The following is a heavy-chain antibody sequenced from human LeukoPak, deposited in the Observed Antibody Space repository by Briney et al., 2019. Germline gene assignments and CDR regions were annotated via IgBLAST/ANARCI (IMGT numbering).Heavy chain of an antibody. V-gene: IGHV4-38-2*02. Sequence: PSETLSLTCTVSGHSISSGYYWGWIRQPPGKGLEWIGSIYHSGSTYYNPSLKSRVTISVDTSKNQFSLKLSSVTAADTAVYYCARIIMSYYDFWSGYPTIFDYWGQGTLVPVSS. CDR2: IYHSGST. D-gene: IGHD3-3*01. J-gene: IGHJ4*02. CDR1: GHSISSGYY. CDR3: ARIIMSYYDFWSGYPTIFDY.